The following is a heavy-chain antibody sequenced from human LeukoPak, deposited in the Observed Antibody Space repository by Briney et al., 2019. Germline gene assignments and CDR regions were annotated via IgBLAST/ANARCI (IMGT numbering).Heavy chain of an antibody. CDR3: AREVLESLDS. Sequence: PSETLSLTCTVSGGSISSYYWSWVRLPPGQGLEWIGYVYYTGNTNYNPSLRSRVTMSVDTSKNQFSLKLSSVTAADTAVYYCAREVLESLDSWGQGTLVTVSS. V-gene: IGHV4-59*12. J-gene: IGHJ5*02. D-gene: IGHD2/OR15-2a*01. CDR1: GGSISSYY. CDR2: VYYTGNT.